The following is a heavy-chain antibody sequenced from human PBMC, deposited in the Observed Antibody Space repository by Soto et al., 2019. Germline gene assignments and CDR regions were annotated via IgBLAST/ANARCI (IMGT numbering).Heavy chain of an antibody. CDR2: VDPNGGGS. Sequence: ASVKVSCKAIGYSFTSHYMHWVRQAPGQGLEWMGWVDPNGGGSNSAQKFQGSVTMTWDTSITTAYLDLTRLTTNDTATYFCATWVDYGDFEGFDFWGQGTLVTVSS. D-gene: IGHD4-17*01. CDR1: GYSFTSHY. J-gene: IGHJ4*02. V-gene: IGHV1-2*04. CDR3: ATWVDYGDFEGFDF.